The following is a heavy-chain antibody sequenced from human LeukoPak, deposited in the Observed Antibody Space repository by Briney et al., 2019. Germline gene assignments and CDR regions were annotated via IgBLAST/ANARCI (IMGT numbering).Heavy chain of an antibody. Sequence: ASVKVSCKASGYTFTSYGISWVRQAPGQGLEWMGWMNPNSGGTNYAQKLQGRLTMTRDTSISTAYMELSRLRSDDTAVYYCARAILTTVSDYWGQGTLVTVSS. CDR1: GYTFTSYG. V-gene: IGHV1-2*02. CDR2: MNPNSGGT. J-gene: IGHJ4*02. D-gene: IGHD4-17*01. CDR3: ARAILTTVSDY.